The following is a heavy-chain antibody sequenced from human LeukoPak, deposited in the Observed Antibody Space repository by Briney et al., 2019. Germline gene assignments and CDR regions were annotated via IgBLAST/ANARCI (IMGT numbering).Heavy chain of an antibody. D-gene: IGHD6-19*01. CDR3: AKGNSGWYDY. CDR2: ISGSGGST. CDR1: RFTFSSYA. V-gene: IGHV3-23*01. J-gene: IGHJ4*02. Sequence: SGGSLRLSCAASRFTFSSYAMSWVRQAPGKGLEWVSRISGSGGSTYYADSVKGRFTISRDNSKNTLYMQMNSLRAEDTAVYYCAKGNSGWYDYWGQGTLVTVSS.